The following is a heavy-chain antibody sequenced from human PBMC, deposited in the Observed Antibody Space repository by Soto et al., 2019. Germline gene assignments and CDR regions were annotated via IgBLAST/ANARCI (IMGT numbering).Heavy chain of an antibody. Sequence: ESLKISCKGSGYSFTSYWIGWVRQMPGKGLEWMGIIYPGDSDTRYSPSFQGQVTISADKSISTAYLQRSSLKASDTAMYYCARRGRYCSGGSCFHYYYYGMDVWGQGTTVTVSS. V-gene: IGHV5-51*01. CDR2: IYPGDSDT. CDR1: GYSFTSYW. CDR3: ARRGRYCSGGSCFHYYYYGMDV. J-gene: IGHJ6*02. D-gene: IGHD2-15*01.